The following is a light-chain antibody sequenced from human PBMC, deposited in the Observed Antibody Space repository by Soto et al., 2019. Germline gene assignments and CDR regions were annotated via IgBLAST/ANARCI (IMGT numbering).Light chain of an antibody. CDR2: GVK. CDR3: SSYTTSYFYV. V-gene: IGLV2-14*01. Sequence: QSALTEPSSLSGSPGQSITISCTGSVRDIGAYDYVSWYQQHPGKAPKLIIYGVKNRPSGVSNRFSASKSAFTASLTISGLQTEDEADYYCSSYTTSYFYVFGPGTKVNVL. J-gene: IGLJ1*01. CDR1: VRDIGAYDY.